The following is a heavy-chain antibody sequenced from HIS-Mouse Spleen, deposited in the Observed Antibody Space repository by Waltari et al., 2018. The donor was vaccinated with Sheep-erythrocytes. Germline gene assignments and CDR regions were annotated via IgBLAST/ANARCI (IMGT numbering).Heavy chain of an antibody. D-gene: IGHD2-2*01. J-gene: IGHJ1*01. CDR3: ARGYCSSTSCYGYFQH. CDR1: GYTFTGYY. Sequence: QVQLVQSGAEVKKPWASVKVSCKASGYTFTGYYMHWVRQAPGQGLEWMGWINPNSGGTNYAQKFQGRVTMTRETSISTAYMELSRLRSDDTAVYYCARGYCSSTSCYGYFQHWGQGTLVTVSS. V-gene: IGHV1-2*02. CDR2: INPNSGGT.